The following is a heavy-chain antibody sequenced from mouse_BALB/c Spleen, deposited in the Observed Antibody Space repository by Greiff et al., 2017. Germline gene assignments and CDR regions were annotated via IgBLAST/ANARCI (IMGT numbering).Heavy chain of an antibody. Sequence: VQLHQSGAELAKPGASVKMSCKASGYTFTSYWMHWVKQRPGQGLEWIGYINPSTGYTEYNQKFKDKATLTADKSSSTAYMQLSSLTSEDSAVYYCARSSYAWFAYWGQGTLVTVSA. D-gene: IGHD2-14*01. CDR1: GYTFTSYW. J-gene: IGHJ3*01. V-gene: IGHV1-7*01. CDR2: INPSTGYT. CDR3: ARSSYAWFAY.